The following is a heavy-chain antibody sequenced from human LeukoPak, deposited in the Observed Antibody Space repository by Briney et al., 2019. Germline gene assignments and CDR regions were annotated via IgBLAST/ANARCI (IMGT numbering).Heavy chain of an antibody. D-gene: IGHD3-22*01. CDR3: AKGYYYDSSGYCLDY. CDR1: GFTFSSYG. V-gene: IGHV3-33*06. J-gene: IGHJ4*02. Sequence: PGRSLRLSCAASGFTFSSYGMHWVRQAPGKGLEWVAVIWYDGSNKYYADSVKGRFTISRDNSKNTLYLQMNSLRAEDTAVYYCAKGYYYDSSGYCLDYWGQGTLVTVSS. CDR2: IWYDGSNK.